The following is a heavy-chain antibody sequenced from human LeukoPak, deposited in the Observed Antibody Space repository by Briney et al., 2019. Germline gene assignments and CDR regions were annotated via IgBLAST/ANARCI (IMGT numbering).Heavy chain of an antibody. Sequence: GGSLRLSCAASGFSFTSYAMGWVRQAPGKGLEWVSSVSGSGVGTYYADSVKGRFTISRDNSKKTLDLHMDSLRAEDTAVYYCAKERLGGNYGDYAVDYWGQGTMVTVSS. CDR1: GFSFTSYA. V-gene: IGHV3-23*01. CDR2: VSGSGVGT. D-gene: IGHD4-17*01. CDR3: AKERLGGNYGDYAVDY. J-gene: IGHJ4*02.